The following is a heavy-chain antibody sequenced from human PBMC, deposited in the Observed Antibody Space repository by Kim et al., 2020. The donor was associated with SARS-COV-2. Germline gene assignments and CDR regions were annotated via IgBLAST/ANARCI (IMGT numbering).Heavy chain of an antibody. CDR2: IYYSGST. CDR1: GGSISSSSYY. V-gene: IGHV4-39*01. CDR3: ARQGSGYDSSGYYPGGDDY. J-gene: IGHJ4*02. Sequence: SETLSLTCTVSGGSISSSSYYWGWIRQPPGKGLEWIGSIYYSGSTYYNPSLKSRVTISVDTSKNQFSLKLSSVTAADTAVYYCARQGSGYDSSGYYPGGDDYCGQGTLVTVSS. D-gene: IGHD3-22*01.